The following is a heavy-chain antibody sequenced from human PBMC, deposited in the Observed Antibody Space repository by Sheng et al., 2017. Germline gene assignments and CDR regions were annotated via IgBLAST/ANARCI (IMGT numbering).Heavy chain of an antibody. Sequence: EVQLLESGGGLVQPGGSLRLSCAASGFTFSSYAMSWVRQAPGKGLEWVSAISGSGGSTYYADSVKGRFTISRDNSKNTLYLQMNSLRAEDTAVYYCAKVVGGSLLWFGELFDYWGQGTLVTVSS. D-gene: IGHD3-10*01. CDR2: ISGSGGST. J-gene: IGHJ4*02. CDR1: GFTFSSYA. V-gene: IGHV3-23*01. CDR3: AKVVGGSLLWFGELFDY.